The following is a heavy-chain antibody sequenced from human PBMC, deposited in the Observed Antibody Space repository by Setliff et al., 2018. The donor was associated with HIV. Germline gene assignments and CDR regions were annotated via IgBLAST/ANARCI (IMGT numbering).Heavy chain of an antibody. CDR1: RFTFSSSSNY. CDR2: IYYSGST. CDR3: ARQGYRYEREAVFDY. V-gene: IGHV4-39*01. Sequence: LRLSCAASRFTFSSSSNYWGWIRQAPGKGLEWIGNIYYSGSTYYSPSLKSRAAISVDTSKNQFSLRLSSVTAADTAVYYCARQGYRYEREAVFDYWGQGTLVTVS. D-gene: IGHD5-18*01. J-gene: IGHJ4*02.